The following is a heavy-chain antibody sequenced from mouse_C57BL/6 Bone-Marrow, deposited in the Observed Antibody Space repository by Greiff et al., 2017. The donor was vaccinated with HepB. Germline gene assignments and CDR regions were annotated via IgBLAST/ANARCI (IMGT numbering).Heavy chain of an antibody. CDR1: GYTFTSYW. Sequence: VQLQPGSELVKPGASVKLSCKASGYTFTSYWMQWVKQRPGQGLEWIGEIDPSDSYTNYNQKFKGKATLTVDTSSSTAYMQLSSLTSEDSAVYYCAREGNYFDYWGQGTTLTVSS. CDR3: AREGNYFDY. V-gene: IGHV1-50*01. CDR2: IDPSDSYT. J-gene: IGHJ2*01.